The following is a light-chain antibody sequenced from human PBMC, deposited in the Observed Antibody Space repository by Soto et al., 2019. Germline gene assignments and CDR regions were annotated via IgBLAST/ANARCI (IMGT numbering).Light chain of an antibody. Sequence: AIQMTQSPSSLSASVGDRVTITCRASQDIKYDLGWYQQKVGKAPKLLIYGASTLESGVPSRFSGSGSGTDFTLTISSLQPEDVATYYCLQDYTYPWTFGQGTKVEIE. V-gene: IGKV1-6*01. CDR2: GAS. CDR3: LQDYTYPWT. CDR1: QDIKYD. J-gene: IGKJ1*01.